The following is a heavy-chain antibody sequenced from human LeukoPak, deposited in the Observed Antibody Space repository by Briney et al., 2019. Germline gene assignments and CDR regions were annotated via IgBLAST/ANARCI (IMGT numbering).Heavy chain of an antibody. J-gene: IGHJ3*02. CDR1: GFTFGYYW. Sequence: GGSLRLSCAASGFTFGYYWMSWVRQAPGKGLVWVSRIDSGGSNTRYADSVKGRFTVSRDNAKNTVYLQMNSLRAEDTAVYYCVRERYSSGPDGFDIWGQGTMVTVSS. D-gene: IGHD2-15*01. CDR2: IDSGGSNT. V-gene: IGHV3-74*01. CDR3: VRERYSSGPDGFDI.